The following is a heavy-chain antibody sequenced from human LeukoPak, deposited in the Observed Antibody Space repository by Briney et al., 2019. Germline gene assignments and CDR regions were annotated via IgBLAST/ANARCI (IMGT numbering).Heavy chain of an antibody. V-gene: IGHV3-23*01. CDR1: GFTFSSYA. D-gene: IGHD2-2*01. Sequence: GGCLRLSCAASGFTFSSYAMSWVRQAPGKGLEWVSAIIGSGGSTYYADSVKGRFTISRDNSKNTLYLQMNSLRAEDTAVYYCAKPPPPYCSSTSCYSSGYYYMDVWGKGTTVTVSS. CDR2: IIGSGGST. J-gene: IGHJ6*03. CDR3: AKPPPPYCSSTSCYSSGYYYMDV.